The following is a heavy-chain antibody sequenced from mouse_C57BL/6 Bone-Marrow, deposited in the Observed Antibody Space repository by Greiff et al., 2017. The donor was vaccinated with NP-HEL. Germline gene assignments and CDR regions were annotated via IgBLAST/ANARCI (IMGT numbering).Heavy chain of an antibody. CDR1: GYTFTSYW. Sequence: VQLQQPGAELVKPGASVKLSCKASGYTFTSYWMHWVKQRPGQGLEWIGMIHPNSGSTNYIDKSKSKATLTVDKSSSTAYMQLSSLTSEDSAVYYCARENYYGSQDYWGQGTLVTVSA. V-gene: IGHV1-64*01. D-gene: IGHD1-1*01. CDR2: IHPNSGST. J-gene: IGHJ3*01. CDR3: ARENYYGSQDY.